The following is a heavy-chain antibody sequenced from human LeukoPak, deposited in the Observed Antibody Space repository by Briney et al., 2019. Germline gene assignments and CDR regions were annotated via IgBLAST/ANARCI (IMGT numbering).Heavy chain of an antibody. CDR1: GFTFSSYG. J-gene: IGHJ3*02. V-gene: IGHV3-30*03. CDR3: ARRYYDSSGYSDAFDI. Sequence: GRSLRLSCAASGFTFSSYGMHWVRQAPGKGLEWVAVISSDGSNKYYADSVKGRFTISRDNSKNTLYLQVNSLRAEDMAMYYCARRYYDSSGYSDAFDIWGQGTMVTVSS. D-gene: IGHD3-22*01. CDR2: ISSDGSNK.